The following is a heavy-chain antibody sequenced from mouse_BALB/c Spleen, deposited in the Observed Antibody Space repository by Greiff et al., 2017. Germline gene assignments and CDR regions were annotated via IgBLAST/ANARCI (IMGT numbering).Heavy chain of an antibody. CDR2: ISDGGSYT. Sequence: EVQGVESGGGLVKPGGSLKLSCAASGFTFSDYYMYWVRQTPEKRLEWVATISDGGSYTYYPDSVKGRFTISRENAKNNLYLQMRSLKSEDTAMYYCARDRGDYDGDYAMDYWGQGTSVTVSS. V-gene: IGHV5-4*02. CDR1: GFTFSDYY. CDR3: ARDRGDYDGDYAMDY. J-gene: IGHJ4*01. D-gene: IGHD2-4*01.